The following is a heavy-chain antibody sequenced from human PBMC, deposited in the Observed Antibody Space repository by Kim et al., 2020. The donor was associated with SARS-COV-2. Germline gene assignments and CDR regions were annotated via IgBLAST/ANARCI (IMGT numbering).Heavy chain of an antibody. D-gene: IGHD6-19*01. CDR3: ARLRGSSGSFDAFDI. CDR2: INPNSGGT. Sequence: ASVKVSCKASGYTFTGYYMHWVRQAPGQGLEWMGWINPNSGGTNYAQKFQGRVTMTRDTSISTAYMELSRLRSDDTAVYYCARLRGSSGSFDAFDIWGQGTMVTVSS. CDR1: GYTFTGYY. V-gene: IGHV1-2*02. J-gene: IGHJ3*02.